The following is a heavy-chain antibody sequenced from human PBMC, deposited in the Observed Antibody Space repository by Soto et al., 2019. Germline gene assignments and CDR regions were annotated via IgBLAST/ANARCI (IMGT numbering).Heavy chain of an antibody. D-gene: IGHD1-1*01. CDR2: VIPIIGEG. V-gene: IGHV1-69*02. CDR3: ASPAVNDLDADSSAFDI. CDR1: GGTFSSQT. Sequence: QVQLVQSGAEVKEPGSSVKVSCKVSGGTFSSQTINWVRQVPGQGLEWMGSVIPIIGEGKYAQSFLGRVTITADRSRRTAYMGLSSLRSEDTAVYYCASPAVNDLDADSSAFDIWGQGTMVTVSS. J-gene: IGHJ3*02.